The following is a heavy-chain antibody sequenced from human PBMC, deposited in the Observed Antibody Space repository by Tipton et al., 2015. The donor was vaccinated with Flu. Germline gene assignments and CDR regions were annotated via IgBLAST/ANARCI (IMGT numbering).Heavy chain of an antibody. J-gene: IGHJ4*02. CDR3: ARSSRGWYRAMFD. CDR2: ISNSGSS. Sequence: TLSLTCSVYGDSISSFYWSWIRQPPGKGLEWIAYISNSGSSNYNPSLKSRITVSVDTSKNQFSLILSSVTAAYKAAYYCARSSRGWYRAMFDWGQGTMVTVSA. D-gene: IGHD6-19*01. V-gene: IGHV4-59*01. CDR1: GDSISSFY.